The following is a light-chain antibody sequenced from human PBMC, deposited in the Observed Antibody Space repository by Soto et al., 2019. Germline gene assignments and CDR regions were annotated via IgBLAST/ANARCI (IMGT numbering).Light chain of an antibody. CDR3: ISYTDRQSYL. CDR2: EVS. Sequence: QSALTQPASVSASPGQSITISCAGTSSDVGGWPHVSWYQQHPGKAPKLVIYEVSNRPPGVSDRFSGSKSGITGSLTISGLQTEDEADYYCISYTDRQSYLFGTGTKLTVL. V-gene: IGLV2-14*01. J-gene: IGLJ1*01. CDR1: SSDVGGWPH.